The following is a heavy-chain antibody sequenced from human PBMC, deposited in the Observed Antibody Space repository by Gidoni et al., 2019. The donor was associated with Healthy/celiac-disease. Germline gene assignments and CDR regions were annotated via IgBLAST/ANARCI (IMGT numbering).Heavy chain of an antibody. CDR3: AKVMTGIARRGYFDY. J-gene: IGHJ4*02. CDR2: ISGSGGST. CDR1: GFTFSSYA. D-gene: IGHD6-13*01. Sequence: RLSCAASGFTFSSYAMSWVRQAPGKGLEWVSAISGSGGSTYYADSVKGRFTISRDNSKNTLYLQMNSLRAEDTAVYYCAKVMTGIARRGYFDYWGQGTLVTVSS. V-gene: IGHV3-23*01.